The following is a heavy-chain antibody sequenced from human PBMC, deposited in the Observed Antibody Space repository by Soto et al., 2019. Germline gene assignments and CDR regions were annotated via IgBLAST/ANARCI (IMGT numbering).Heavy chain of an antibody. CDR3: ARGGTIAVTTIGDY. J-gene: IGHJ4*01. CDR2: ISSSSSTI. D-gene: IGHD5-12*01. V-gene: IGHV3-48*02. Sequence: DVQLVESGGGLVQPGGSLRLSCAASGFTFRSYNVNWVRLAPGKGLDWVTYISSSSSTIYYADSVKGRFTISRDNAKNSLYLQMNSLRDDDTAMYYCARGGTIAVTTIGDYWGQGTLVTVSS. CDR1: GFTFRSYN.